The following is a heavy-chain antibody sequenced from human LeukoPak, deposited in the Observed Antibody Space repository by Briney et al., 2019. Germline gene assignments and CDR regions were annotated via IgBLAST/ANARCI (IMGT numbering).Heavy chain of an antibody. Sequence: ASVEVSCKASGYTFTSYGISWVRQAPGQGLEWMGWISAYNGNTNYAQKLQGRVTMTTDTSTSTAYMELRSLRSDDTAVYYCARGPRGWFGELSPYYYYYYYMDVWGKGTTVTVSS. CDR3: ARGPRGWFGELSPYYYYYYYMDV. V-gene: IGHV1-18*01. J-gene: IGHJ6*03. CDR2: ISAYNGNT. D-gene: IGHD3-10*01. CDR1: GYTFTSYG.